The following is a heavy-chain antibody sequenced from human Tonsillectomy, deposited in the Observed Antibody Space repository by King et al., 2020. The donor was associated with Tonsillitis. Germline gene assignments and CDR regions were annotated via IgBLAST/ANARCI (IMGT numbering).Heavy chain of an antibody. CDR2: ISWNSGNI. J-gene: IGHJ6*02. CDR3: AKSIPLAGTPHYYYYYAMDV. D-gene: IGHD6-19*01. CDR1: GFTFDDYA. Sequence: QLMQSGGGLVQPGRSLRLSCAASGFTFDDYAMHWVRQAPGKGLEWVSGISWNSGNIGYADSVKGRFTISRDNAKNSLYLQMSSLRAEDTALYYCAKSIPLAGTPHYYYYYAMDVWGQGTTVTVSS. V-gene: IGHV3-9*01.